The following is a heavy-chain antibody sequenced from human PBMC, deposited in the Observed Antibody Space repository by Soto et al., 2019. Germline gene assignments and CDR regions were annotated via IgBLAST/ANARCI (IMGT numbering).Heavy chain of an antibody. CDR2: IFYFGST. V-gene: IGHV4-59*08. D-gene: IGHD3-9*01. CDR1: GGSISRDD. J-gene: IGHJ4*02. CDR3: ARHSPDFDWLSQFDY. Sequence: SETLSLTCTVSGGSISRDDWSWIRQTPGKGLEWIGYIFYFGSTNYNPSLKSRVTLSIDTSKNQLSLKLSSVTAADTAVYYCARHSPDFDWLSQFDYWGQGTLVTVS.